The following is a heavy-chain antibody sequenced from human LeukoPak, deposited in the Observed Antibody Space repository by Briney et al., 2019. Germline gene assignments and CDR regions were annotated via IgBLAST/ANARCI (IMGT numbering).Heavy chain of an antibody. D-gene: IGHD4-17*01. V-gene: IGHV1-69*04. J-gene: IGHJ6*02. CDR3: ARDSLEYGDQNPNYYYYGMDV. CDR1: GGTFSSYA. Sequence: SVKVSCKASGGTFSSYAISWVRQAPGRGLEWMGRIIPIFGIANYAQKFQGRVTITADKSTSTAYMELSSLRSEDTAVYYCARDSLEYGDQNPNYYYYGMDVWGQGTTVTVSS. CDR2: IIPIFGIA.